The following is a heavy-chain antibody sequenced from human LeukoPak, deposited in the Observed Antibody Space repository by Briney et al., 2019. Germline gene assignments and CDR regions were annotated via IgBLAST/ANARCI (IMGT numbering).Heavy chain of an antibody. V-gene: IGHV3-23*01. D-gene: IGHD2-15*01. CDR3: AKDRPTRRYCSGGSCYSRYFDY. J-gene: IGHJ4*02. CDR1: GFTFSDYY. Sequence: GGSLRLSCAASGFTFSDYYMSWIRQAPGKGLEWVSAISGSGGSTYYADSVKGRFTISRDNSKNTLYLQMNSLRAEDTAVYYCAKDRPTRRYCSGGSCYSRYFDYWGQGTLVTVSS. CDR2: ISGSGGST.